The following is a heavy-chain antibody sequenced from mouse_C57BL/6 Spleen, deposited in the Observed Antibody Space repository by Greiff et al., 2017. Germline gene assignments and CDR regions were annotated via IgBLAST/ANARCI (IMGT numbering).Heavy chain of an antibody. CDR3: ARGNDGGFAY. Sequence: EVHLVESGGGLVKPGGSLKLSCAASGFTFSSYAMSWVRQTPEKRLEWVASISDGGSYTYYPDNVKGRFTISRDNAKNNLYLQMSHLKSEDTAMYYCARGNDGGFAYWGQGTLVTVSA. J-gene: IGHJ3*01. CDR2: ISDGGSYT. D-gene: IGHD2-1*01. CDR1: GFTFSSYA. V-gene: IGHV5-4*01.